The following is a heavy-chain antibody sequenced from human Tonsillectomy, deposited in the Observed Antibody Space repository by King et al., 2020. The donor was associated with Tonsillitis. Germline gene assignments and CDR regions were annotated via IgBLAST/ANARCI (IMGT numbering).Heavy chain of an antibody. J-gene: IGHJ4*02. Sequence: VQLVESGGGLVQPGRSLRLSCAASGFTFDDYAMHWVRQAPGKGLEWVSGISWNSGTIVYADSVKGQFTISRDNAKNSLYLQMNSLRAEDTAFYYCARGSSRLSYYFYYWGQGTLVTVSS. CDR1: GFTFDDYA. D-gene: IGHD4/OR15-4a*01. CDR2: ISWNSGTI. V-gene: IGHV3-9*01. CDR3: ARGSSRLSYYFYY.